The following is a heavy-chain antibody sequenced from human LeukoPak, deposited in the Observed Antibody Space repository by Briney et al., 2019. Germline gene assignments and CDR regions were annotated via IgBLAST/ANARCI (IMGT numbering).Heavy chain of an antibody. J-gene: IGHJ3*02. CDR1: GGSISSSSYY. V-gene: IGHV4-39*01. Sequence: SETLSLTCTVSGGSISSSSYYWGWIRQPPGKGLEWIGSIYYSGSTYYNPSLKSRVTISVDTSKNQFSLKLSSVTAADTAVYYCARTLEIIVVVTLDAFDIWGQGTMVTVSS. CDR2: IYYSGST. CDR3: ARTLEIIVVVTLDAFDI. D-gene: IGHD2-21*02.